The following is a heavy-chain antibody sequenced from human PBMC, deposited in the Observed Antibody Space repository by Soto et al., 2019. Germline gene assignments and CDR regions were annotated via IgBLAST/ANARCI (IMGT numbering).Heavy chain of an antibody. CDR1: GLPHSNFA. D-gene: IGHD2-21*01. V-gene: IGHV3-23*05. Sequence: GVSLRLSGTASGLPHSNFAMMWVRQAPGKGLECVSGIYGSGRGIEYADSVKGRFTISRDNSKNTVYLQMTDLRADDTAVYYCAKDAIYNDGLWLMDHWGQGTQVTVSS. CDR2: IYGSGRGI. CDR3: AKDAIYNDGLWLMDH. J-gene: IGHJ4*02.